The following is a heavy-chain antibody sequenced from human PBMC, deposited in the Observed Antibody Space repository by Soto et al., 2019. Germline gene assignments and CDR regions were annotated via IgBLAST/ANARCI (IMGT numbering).Heavy chain of an antibody. CDR1: GGSISSGDYY. CDR3: ASSHAGAHITAAVH. J-gene: IGHJ4*02. V-gene: IGHV4-30-4*01. Sequence: SETLSLTCTVSGGSISSGDYYWRWIRQPPGKGLEWIGSIYYSGSIYYKPSLKSRVTISVDTSKNQFSLKLSSVTAADTAVYYCASSHAGAHITAAVHWGQGTLVTVSS. D-gene: IGHD6-13*01. CDR2: IYYSGSI.